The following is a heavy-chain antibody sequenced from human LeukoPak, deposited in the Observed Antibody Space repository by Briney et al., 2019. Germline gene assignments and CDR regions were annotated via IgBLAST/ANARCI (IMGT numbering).Heavy chain of an antibody. D-gene: IGHD2-2*01. CDR2: IYPGDSDT. J-gene: IGHJ6*02. V-gene: IGHV5-51*01. CDR3: ASSSSTSYYYYGMDV. CDR1: GYSFTSYW. Sequence: GESLQISCQGSGYSFTSYWIGWVRQMPGKGLEWMGIIYPGDSDTRYSPSFQGQVTISADKSISTAYLQWSSLRVSDTAMYYCASSSSTSYYYYGMDVWGQGTTVTVSS.